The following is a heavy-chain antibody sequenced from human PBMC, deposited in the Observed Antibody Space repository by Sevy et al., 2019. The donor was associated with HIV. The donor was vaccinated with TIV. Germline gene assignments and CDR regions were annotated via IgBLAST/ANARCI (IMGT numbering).Heavy chain of an antibody. CDR3: ARYIAARPRGYYFDY. V-gene: IGHV3-7*01. J-gene: IGHJ4*02. D-gene: IGHD6-6*01. CDR1: GFTFRIYW. CDR2: IRQDAGEK. Sequence: GESLKISCAASGFTFRIYWMSWVRQAPGKGLEWVAHIRQDAGEKYHVDSVKGRFTISRDNANSSLYLQMNSLRAEDTAVYYCARYIAARPRGYYFDYWGQGTLVTISS.